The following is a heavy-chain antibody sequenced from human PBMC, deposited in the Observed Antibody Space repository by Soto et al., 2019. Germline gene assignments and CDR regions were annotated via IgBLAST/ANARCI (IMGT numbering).Heavy chain of an antibody. Sequence: EVQLVESGGGLVQPGGSLRLSCAASGFTFSSYDMHWVRQATGKGLEWVSAMGTAGDTYYPGSVKGRFTISRENAKNSLYLQMNSLRAGDTAVYYCARFGVGQLYDYWGQGTLVTVSS. D-gene: IGHD6-13*01. CDR3: ARFGVGQLYDY. CDR2: MGTAGDT. CDR1: GFTFSSYD. J-gene: IGHJ4*02. V-gene: IGHV3-13*04.